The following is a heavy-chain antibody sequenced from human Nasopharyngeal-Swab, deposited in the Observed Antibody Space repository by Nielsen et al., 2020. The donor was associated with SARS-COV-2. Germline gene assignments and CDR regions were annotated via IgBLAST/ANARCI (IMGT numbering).Heavy chain of an antibody. J-gene: IGHJ6*02. Sequence: WIRQPPGKGLEWVSVIYSGGSTYYADSVKGRFTISRHNSKNTLYLQMYSLSAEDSAVYYCARGHFGMDVWGQGTTVTVSS. V-gene: IGHV3-53*01. CDR2: IYSGGST. CDR3: ARGHFGMDV.